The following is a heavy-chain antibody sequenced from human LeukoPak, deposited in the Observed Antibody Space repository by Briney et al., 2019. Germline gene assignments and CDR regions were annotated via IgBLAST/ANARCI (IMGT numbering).Heavy chain of an antibody. CDR1: GFYFSAYL. V-gene: IGHV3-7*04. CDR3: ARDLKGFNL. J-gene: IGHJ5*02. Sequence: GGSLRLSCVASGFYFSAYLMSWVRQARGKGLEWVANIKQDGSQEFYVDSVKGRFTISRDNGNNSLYLHMSRLRVEDTAVYYCARDLKGFNLWGQGALVTVSS. CDR2: IKQDGSQE.